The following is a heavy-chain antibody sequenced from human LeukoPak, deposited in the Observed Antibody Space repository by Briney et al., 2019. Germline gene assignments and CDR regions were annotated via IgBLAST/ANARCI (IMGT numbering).Heavy chain of an antibody. Sequence: SETLSLTCTMSGGSISTYCWSWIRQSPGKGLEWIGFIQYSGSTNYNPSLKSRVTISVDTSKNQFSLKLSSVTAADTAVYYCARSGDFWSGYYDNWFDPWGQGTLVTVSS. CDR2: IQYSGST. V-gene: IGHV4-59*01. CDR1: GGSISTYC. J-gene: IGHJ5*02. D-gene: IGHD3-3*01. CDR3: ARSGDFWSGYYDNWFDP.